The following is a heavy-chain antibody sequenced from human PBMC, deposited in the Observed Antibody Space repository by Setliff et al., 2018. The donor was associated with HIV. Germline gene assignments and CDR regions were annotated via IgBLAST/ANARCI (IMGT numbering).Heavy chain of an antibody. CDR3: ARQGNIVVVTSFDY. D-gene: IGHD2-21*02. J-gene: IGHJ4*02. CDR1: GGSISSGSHY. V-gene: IGHV4-39*07. CDR2: INYSGTT. Sequence: SETLSLTCTVSGGSISSGSHYWGWIRQPPGKGLEWIGEINYSGTTNHNPSLKSRVTISVDTSKNQFSLRLNSVTAADTAVYYCARQGNIVVVTSFDYWGQGTLVTVSS.